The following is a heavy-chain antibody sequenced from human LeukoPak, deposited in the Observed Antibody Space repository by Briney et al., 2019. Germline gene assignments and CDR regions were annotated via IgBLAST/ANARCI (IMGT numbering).Heavy chain of an antibody. J-gene: IGHJ4*02. CDR1: GGSFSGYY. D-gene: IGHD2-2*01. CDR3: ARGLRSVVVVPAATYFDY. Sequence: SETLCLTCAVYGGSFSGYYWSWIRQPPGKGLEWIGEINHSGSTNYNPSLKSRVTISVDTSTNQFSLKLSSVTAADTAVYYCARGLRSVVVVPAATYFDYWGQGTLVTVSS. CDR2: INHSGST. V-gene: IGHV4-34*01.